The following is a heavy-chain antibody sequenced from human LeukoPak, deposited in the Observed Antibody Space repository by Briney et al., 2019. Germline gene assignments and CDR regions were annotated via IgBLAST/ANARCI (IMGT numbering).Heavy chain of an antibody. CDR2: IDSDGAST. D-gene: IGHD2-2*02. V-gene: IGHV3-74*03. Sequence: GESLRLSCEASGFTFGSWWMHWVRQAPGKGLVWVSLIDSDGASTEYADSVKGRFTISRDNAKNSLYLQMNSLRAADTAVYYCARVEAKSFIYGVWGKGTTVTVSS. J-gene: IGHJ6*04. CDR3: ARVEAKSFIYGV. CDR1: GFTFGSWW.